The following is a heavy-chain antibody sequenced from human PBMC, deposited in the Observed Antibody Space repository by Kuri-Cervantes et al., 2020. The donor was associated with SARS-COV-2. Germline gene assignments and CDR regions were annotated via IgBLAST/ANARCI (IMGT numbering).Heavy chain of an antibody. D-gene: IGHD1-14*01. CDR2: ISYDGSKK. Sequence: AETLSLTCAASGFTFINYDMYWVRQAPGKGLEWVAVISYDGSKKYYADSVKGRFTISRDNSKSTLYLPMYNRRAEDTAVYYCARGLRKYYFDYWGQGTLVTVSS. CDR1: GFTFINYD. J-gene: IGHJ4*02. CDR3: ARGLRKYYFDY. V-gene: IGHV3-30-3*01.